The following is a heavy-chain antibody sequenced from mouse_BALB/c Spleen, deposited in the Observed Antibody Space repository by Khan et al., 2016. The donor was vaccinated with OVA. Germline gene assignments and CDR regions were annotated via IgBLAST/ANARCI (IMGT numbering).Heavy chain of an antibody. Sequence: VQLQQSGAELVRPGALVNLSCKASGFNIKDYYMHWVKQRPEQGLEWIGWIDPENGNTISDQKFQGKASIKSDTSSNTAYLQLTKVPSEDTAVYYCARDGYSPWFAYWGQGTLVTVSA. CDR2: IDPENGNT. CDR3: ARDGYSPWFAY. J-gene: IGHJ3*01. V-gene: IGHV14-1*02. CDR1: GFNIKDYY. D-gene: IGHD2-3*01.